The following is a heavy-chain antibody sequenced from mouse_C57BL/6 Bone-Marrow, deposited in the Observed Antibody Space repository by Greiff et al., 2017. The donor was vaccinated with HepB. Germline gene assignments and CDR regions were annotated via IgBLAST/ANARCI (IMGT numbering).Heavy chain of an antibody. V-gene: IGHV1-77*01. CDR1: VYTFTDYY. D-gene: IGHD2-4*01. CDR2: IGPGSGST. Sequence: QVQLQQSGAELVKPGASVKISCKASVYTFTDYYINWVKQRPGQGLEWIGKIGPGSGSTYYTEKFKGKATLTADKSSSTAYMQLSSLTSEDSAVYFCTYDYDPWFAYWGQGTLVTVSA. J-gene: IGHJ3*01. CDR3: TYDYDPWFAY.